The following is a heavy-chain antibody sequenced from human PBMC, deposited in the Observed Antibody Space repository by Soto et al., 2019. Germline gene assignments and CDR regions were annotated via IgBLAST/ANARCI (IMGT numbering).Heavy chain of an antibody. D-gene: IGHD2-2*01. Sequence: PSETLSLTCAVYGGSFSGYYWSWIRQPPGKGLEWIGEINHSGSTNYNPSLKSRVTISVDTSKNQFSLKLSSVTAADTAVYYCARGPLYCSSTSCYLTRPYYGMDVWGQGTTVTVSS. J-gene: IGHJ6*02. CDR1: GGSFSGYY. V-gene: IGHV4-34*01. CDR2: INHSGST. CDR3: ARGPLYCSSTSCYLTRPYYGMDV.